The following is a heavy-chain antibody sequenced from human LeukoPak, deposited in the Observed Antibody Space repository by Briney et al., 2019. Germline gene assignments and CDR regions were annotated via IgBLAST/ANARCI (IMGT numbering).Heavy chain of an antibody. V-gene: IGHV1-2*02. D-gene: IGHD3-3*01. CDR1: GYTFTGYY. CDR3: ARYITIFGVVTYTHMDV. J-gene: IGHJ6*03. CDR2: INPNSGGT. Sequence: ASVKVSCKASGYTFTGYYMHWVRQAPGQGLEWMGWINPNSGGTNYAQKFQGRVTMTRDTSISKAYMELRRLRSDDTAVYYCARYITIFGVVTYTHMDVWGKGTTVTVSS.